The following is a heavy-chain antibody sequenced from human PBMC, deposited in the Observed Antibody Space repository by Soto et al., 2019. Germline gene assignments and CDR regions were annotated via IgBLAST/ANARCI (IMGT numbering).Heavy chain of an antibody. D-gene: IGHD3-3*01. V-gene: IGHV3-53*01. J-gene: IGHJ6*02. CDR3: ASVEFWSGNPYYGMDV. Sequence: GGSLRLSCAASGFTVRSTYMNWVRQAPGKGLEWVSVMYSGGSTYYTDSVKGRFTISRDNSKNTLYLQMNSLRAEDTAVYYCASVEFWSGNPYYGMDVWGQGTTVTVSS. CDR2: MYSGGST. CDR1: GFTVRSTY.